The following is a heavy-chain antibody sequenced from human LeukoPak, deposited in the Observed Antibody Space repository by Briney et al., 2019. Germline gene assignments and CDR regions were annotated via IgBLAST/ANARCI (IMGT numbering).Heavy chain of an antibody. CDR2: IYYSGSV. CDR1: GGSISSSTYY. V-gene: IGHV4-39*01. J-gene: IGHJ3*02. CDR3: ARQGSGGRALDI. Sequence: SETLSLTCSVSGGSISSSTYYWGWIRQPPGKGLEWIGRIYYSGSVNYNPSLKTRVTISADTSQNPLSLKLTSVTAADTALYYCARQGSGGRALDIGGQGTMVSVSS.